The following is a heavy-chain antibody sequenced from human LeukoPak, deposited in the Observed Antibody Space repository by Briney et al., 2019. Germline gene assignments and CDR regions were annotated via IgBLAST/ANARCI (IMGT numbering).Heavy chain of an antibody. D-gene: IGHD6-19*01. CDR1: GFTFNSYW. Sequence: GGSLRLSCAASGFTFNSYWMHWVRQAPGKGLVWVSRINSDGSSTSYADSVKGRFTISRDNAKNTLYLQMNSLRAEDTAVYYCARDGRSGWNDHDYWGQGTLVTVSS. CDR2: INSDGSST. J-gene: IGHJ4*02. V-gene: IGHV3-74*01. CDR3: ARDGRSGWNDHDY.